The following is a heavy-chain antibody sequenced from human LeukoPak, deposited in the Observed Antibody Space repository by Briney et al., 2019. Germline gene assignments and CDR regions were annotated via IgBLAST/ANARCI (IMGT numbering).Heavy chain of an antibody. CDR3: ARGDFGFGEFSGMDV. J-gene: IGHJ6*02. V-gene: IGHV1-69*04. CDR1: GGTFSSYA. D-gene: IGHD3-10*01. CDR2: IIPILGIA. Sequence: SVKVSCKASGGTFSSYAISWVRQAPGQGPEWMGRIIPILGIANYAQKFQARVTITADKSTSTAYMELSSLRSEDTAVYYCARGDFGFGEFSGMDVWGQGTTVTVSS.